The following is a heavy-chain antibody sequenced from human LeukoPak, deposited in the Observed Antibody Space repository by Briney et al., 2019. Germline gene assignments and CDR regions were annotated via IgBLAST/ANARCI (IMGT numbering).Heavy chain of an antibody. CDR3: ARDSGWYGMDV. Sequence: PGGSLRLSCAASGFTFSSYAMHWVRQAPGKGLEWVAVISYDGSNKYYADSVKGRFTISRDNSKNTLYLQMNSLRAEDTAVYYCARDSGWYGMDVWGQGTTVTVSS. CDR1: GFTFSSYA. V-gene: IGHV3-30-3*01. CDR2: ISYDGSNK. J-gene: IGHJ6*02. D-gene: IGHD6-19*01.